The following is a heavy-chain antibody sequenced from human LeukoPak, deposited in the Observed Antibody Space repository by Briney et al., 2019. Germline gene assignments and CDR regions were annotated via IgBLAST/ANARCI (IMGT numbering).Heavy chain of an antibody. CDR3: VKFREIQHYNYHMDV. D-gene: IGHD2-21*01. Sequence: GGSLSLSCAVSGFTFSDHFLDWVRQAPGKGLEWVGRSRNKAKSYTTEYAASVKGRFTISRDDSKNSLYLQMNSLETEDTAVYYCVKFREIQHYNYHMDVWGKGTTVTVSS. CDR1: GFTFSDHF. V-gene: IGHV3-72*01. CDR2: SRNKAKSYTT. J-gene: IGHJ6*03.